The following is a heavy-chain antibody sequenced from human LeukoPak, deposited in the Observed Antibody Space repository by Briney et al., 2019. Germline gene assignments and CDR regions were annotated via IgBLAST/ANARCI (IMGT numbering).Heavy chain of an antibody. CDR3: AKGGSKMTTGYFDY. V-gene: IGHV3-30*02. CDR1: GFTFSSYG. D-gene: IGHD4-17*01. Sequence: GGSLRLSCAASGFTFSSYGMHWVRQAPGKGLEWVAFIRYDGSNKYYADSVKGRFTISRDNSKNTLYLQMNSLRAEGTAVYYCAKGGSKMTTGYFDYWGQGTLVTVSS. J-gene: IGHJ4*02. CDR2: IRYDGSNK.